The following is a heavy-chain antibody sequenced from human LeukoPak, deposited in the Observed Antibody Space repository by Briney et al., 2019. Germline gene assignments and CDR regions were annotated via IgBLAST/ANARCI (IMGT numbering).Heavy chain of an antibody. Sequence: PGGSVRLSCAASGFIFSGFTMSWVRQAPGKGLEWVSSILSTGDGTYYAASVKGRFTISRDNSKNTVFLQMNSLRAEDTAVYYCAKDKQNDGKWDIDFWGQGLLVTVSS. CDR1: GFIFSGFT. CDR2: ILSTGDGT. J-gene: IGHJ4*02. CDR3: AKDKQNDGKWDIDF. V-gene: IGHV3-23*01. D-gene: IGHD1-26*01.